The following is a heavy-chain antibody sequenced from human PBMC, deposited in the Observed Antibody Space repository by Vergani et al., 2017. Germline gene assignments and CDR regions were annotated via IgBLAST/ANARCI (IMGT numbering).Heavy chain of an antibody. J-gene: IGHJ4*02. CDR1: GFTFSSYS. V-gene: IGHV3-21*01. D-gene: IGHD5-18*01. CDR2: ISSSSSYI. Sequence: EVQLVESGGGLVKPGGSLRLSCAASGFTFSSYSMNWVRQAPGKGLEWVSSISSSSSYIYYAESVKGRFTISRDNAKNSLYLQMNSLRAGDTAVYYCARSERGYSYGYSGYFDYWGQGTLVTVSS. CDR3: ARSERGYSYGYSGYFDY.